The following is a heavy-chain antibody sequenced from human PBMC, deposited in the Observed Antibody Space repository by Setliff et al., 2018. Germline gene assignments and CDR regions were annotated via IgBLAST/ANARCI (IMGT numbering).Heavy chain of an antibody. V-gene: IGHV3-30-3*01. CDR2: ISYDGSNK. J-gene: IGHJ4*02. Sequence: AGGSLRLSCAASGFTFSSYAMHWVRQAPGKGLEWVAVISYDGSNKYYADSVKGRFTISRDNSKNTLYLQMNSLRAEDTAVYYCVKDRYCSDASCSPDYFDYWGQGTLVTVSS. D-gene: IGHD2-15*01. CDR3: VKDRYCSDASCSPDYFDY. CDR1: GFTFSSYA.